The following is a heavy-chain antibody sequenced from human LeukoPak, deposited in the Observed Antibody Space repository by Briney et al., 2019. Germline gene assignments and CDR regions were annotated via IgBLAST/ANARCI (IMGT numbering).Heavy chain of an antibody. D-gene: IGHD2-8*01. Sequence: GGSLRLSCAASGFIFSSYAMSWVRQAPGKGLEWVSTISGSGGSTYYADSVKGRFTISRYNSKNTVYLQMNSLRAEDTAVYYCAKDRYCSNDVCHGDFDYWGQGSLVTASS. CDR1: GFIFSSYA. J-gene: IGHJ4*02. CDR3: AKDRYCSNDVCHGDFDY. V-gene: IGHV3-23*01. CDR2: ISGSGGST.